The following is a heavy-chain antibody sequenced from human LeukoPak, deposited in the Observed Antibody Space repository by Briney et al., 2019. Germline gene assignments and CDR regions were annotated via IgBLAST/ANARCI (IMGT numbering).Heavy chain of an antibody. V-gene: IGHV4-34*01. J-gene: IGHJ6*02. Sequence: PSETLSLTCAVYGGSFSGYYWSWIRQPPGKGLEWIGEINHSGSTNYNPSLKSRVTISVDTSENQFSLKLSSVTAADTAVYYCARLINGYYYYYGMDVWGQGTTVTVSS. D-gene: IGHD2-8*01. CDR1: GGSFSGYY. CDR2: INHSGST. CDR3: ARLINGYYYYYGMDV.